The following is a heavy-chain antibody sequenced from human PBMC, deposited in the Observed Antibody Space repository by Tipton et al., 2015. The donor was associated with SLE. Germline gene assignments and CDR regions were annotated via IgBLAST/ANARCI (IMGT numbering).Heavy chain of an antibody. D-gene: IGHD3-10*01. J-gene: IGHJ4*02. CDR2: IYYSGST. CDR3: ARDPGGFGDY. V-gene: IGHV4-59*12. CDR1: DGSIGTYF. Sequence: TLSLTCTVSDGSIGTYFWIWIRQPPGKGLECIGYIYYSGSTNYNPSLRSRVTISVDTSKNQLSLKLRSVAAADTAVYYCARDPGGFGDYWGQGSVVTVSS.